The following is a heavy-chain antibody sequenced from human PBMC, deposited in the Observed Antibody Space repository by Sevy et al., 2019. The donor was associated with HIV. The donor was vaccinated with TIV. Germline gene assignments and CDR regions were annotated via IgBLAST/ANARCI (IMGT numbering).Heavy chain of an antibody. Sequence: GGSLRLSCAASGFTFRNYVMNWVRQPPGKGLEWVSVISDGGGTKYYADSLKGRFTISRDDSKSTRYLRMTSLRVEDTAVYFCAKRVAGALAALDIWGQGTMVTVSS. J-gene: IGHJ3*02. CDR1: GFTFRNYV. V-gene: IGHV3-23*01. CDR2: ISDGGGTK. D-gene: IGHD3-10*01. CDR3: AKRVAGALAALDI.